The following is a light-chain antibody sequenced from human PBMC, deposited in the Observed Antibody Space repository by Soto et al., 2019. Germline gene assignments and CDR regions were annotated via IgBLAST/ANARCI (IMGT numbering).Light chain of an antibody. Sequence: QSALTQPASVSGSPGQSITISCTGSNSDIGSHNLVSWYQQYLGKAPKVIIYAANKRPSGVSDRCSCSKSGSVASLTISGLQADDEANYYCCSHVNDVTHLIFGGGTKLTVL. V-gene: IGLV2-23*01. J-gene: IGLJ2*01. CDR1: NSDIGSHNL. CDR3: CSHVNDVTHLI. CDR2: AAN.